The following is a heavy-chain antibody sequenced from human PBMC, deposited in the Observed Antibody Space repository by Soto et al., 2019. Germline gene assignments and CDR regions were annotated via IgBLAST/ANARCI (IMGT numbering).Heavy chain of an antibody. CDR1: GASISSYY. J-gene: IGHJ4*02. CDR3: VREHNWNYDY. V-gene: IGHV4-59*01. CDR2: IYHSGRT. D-gene: IGHD1-7*01. Sequence: QVQLQESGPGLVKASETLSLTCTVSGASISSYYWSWIRQPPGKGLEWIGYIYHSGRTNHNPSLKSRVTISVDTSKNQFSLRLTSVPPADTAVYYCVREHNWNYDYWGQGTLVTFSS.